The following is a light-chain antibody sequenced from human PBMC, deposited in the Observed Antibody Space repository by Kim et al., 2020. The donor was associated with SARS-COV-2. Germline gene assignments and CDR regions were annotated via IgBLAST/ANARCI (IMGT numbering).Light chain of an antibody. CDR1: QSVSNF. Sequence: LSPGETAPRSCRASQSVSNFLAWYQQKPGQAPRLPIYDASNGAPGIPARFSGSGSGTDFTLTISSLEPEDFAVYYCQQRTNWPPFTFGQGTKLEI. J-gene: IGKJ2*01. CDR3: QQRTNWPPFT. CDR2: DAS. V-gene: IGKV3-11*01.